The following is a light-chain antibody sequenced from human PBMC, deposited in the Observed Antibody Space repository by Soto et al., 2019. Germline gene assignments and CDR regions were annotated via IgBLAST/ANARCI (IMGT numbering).Light chain of an antibody. CDR2: DVS. CDR3: NSYTSNSTVV. Sequence: QSALTQPASVSGSPGQSITISCTGTSSDVGGYNYVSWYQHHPGKAPKLMIYDVSNRPSGVSNRFSGSKSGNTASLTISGLQTEEEADYYCNSYTSNSTVVFGGGTKLPVL. J-gene: IGLJ2*01. V-gene: IGLV2-14*03. CDR1: SSDVGGYNY.